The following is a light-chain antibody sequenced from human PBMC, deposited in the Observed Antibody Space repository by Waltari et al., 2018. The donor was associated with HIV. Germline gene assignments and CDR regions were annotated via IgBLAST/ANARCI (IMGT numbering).Light chain of an antibody. CDR1: TNDISTYNF. Sequence: QSALTQPASVSGSPGQSITISCTGPTNDISTYNFVSWYQQSPGGAPKLLLFEVNSRPSGLSSRFSGSKSGDTASLTISGLQAEDEAVYFCSSYTTRASVVFGGGTKLTVL. CDR3: SSYTTRASVV. CDR2: EVN. V-gene: IGLV2-14*01. J-gene: IGLJ2*01.